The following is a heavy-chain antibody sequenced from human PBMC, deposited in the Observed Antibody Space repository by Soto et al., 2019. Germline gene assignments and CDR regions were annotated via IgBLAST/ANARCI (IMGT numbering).Heavy chain of an antibody. CDR3: AREVGSNYDNF. CDR1: GSATSAYY. V-gene: IGHV4-59*01. Sequence: NPAESLSLAVSAAGSATSAYYWSWIRQPPGKGLEWIGDFSTSGTTNYNPSLESRVTISVDTTKSQFSLNLSSVTAADTAVYYGAREVGSNYDNFWGQGTRVTVPS. J-gene: IGHJ4*02. CDR2: FSTSGTT. D-gene: IGHD1-26*01.